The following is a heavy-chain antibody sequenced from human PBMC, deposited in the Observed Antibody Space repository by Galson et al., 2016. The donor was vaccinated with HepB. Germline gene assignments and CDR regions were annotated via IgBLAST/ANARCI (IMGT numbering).Heavy chain of an antibody. CDR2: IIPIFDTA. J-gene: IGHJ5*02. Sequence: SVKVSCKASGGTFSSYTISWVRQAPGQGLEWMGGIIPIFDTANYAQKFQGRVTITADKSTSTAYMELSSLRSEDTAGYYCARQGLAARGWFDPWGQGTLVTVSS. CDR3: ARQGLAARGWFDP. D-gene: IGHD6-19*01. CDR1: GGTFSSYT. V-gene: IGHV1-69*06.